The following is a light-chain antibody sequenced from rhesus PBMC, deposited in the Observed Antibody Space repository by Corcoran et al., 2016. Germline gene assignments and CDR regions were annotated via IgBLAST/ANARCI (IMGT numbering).Light chain of an antibody. Sequence: DIQMTQSPSSLSASVGDTVTITCRASQSISSWLAWYQQKPGKAPKLLIYTASSLQSGVPSRFSGRGSGTDFYLTISTLQPEDFATYYCLQYSSSPYSFGQGTKVEIK. V-gene: IGKV1-22*01. CDR3: LQYSSSPYS. CDR1: QSISSW. CDR2: TAS. J-gene: IGKJ2*01.